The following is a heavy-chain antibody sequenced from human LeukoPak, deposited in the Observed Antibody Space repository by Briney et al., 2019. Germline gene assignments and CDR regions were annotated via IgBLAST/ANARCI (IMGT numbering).Heavy chain of an antibody. Sequence: PGGSLRLSCAASGFTFSSYAMHWVRQAPGKGLEWVAVISYDGSNKYYADSVKGRFTISRDNSKNTLYLQMNSLRAEDTAVYYCARDTSGVAGLDWGQGTLVTVSS. D-gene: IGHD6-19*01. CDR3: ARDTSGVAGLD. J-gene: IGHJ4*02. CDR2: ISYDGSNK. CDR1: GFTFSSYA. V-gene: IGHV3-30-3*01.